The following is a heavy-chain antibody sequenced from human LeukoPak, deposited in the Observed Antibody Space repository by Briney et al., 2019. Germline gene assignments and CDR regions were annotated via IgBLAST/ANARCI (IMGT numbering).Heavy chain of an antibody. CDR2: IYYSGST. V-gene: IGHV4-59*08. D-gene: IGHD6-19*01. CDR3: ARHRFSSGWFALLNYFDP. CDR1: GGSISSYY. J-gene: IGHJ5*02. Sequence: SETLSLTCTVSGGSISSYYWSWIRQPPGKGLEWIGYIYYSGSTNYNPSLKSRVTISVDTSKNQFSLKLSSVTAADTAVYYCARHRFSSGWFALLNYFDPWGQGTLVTVSS.